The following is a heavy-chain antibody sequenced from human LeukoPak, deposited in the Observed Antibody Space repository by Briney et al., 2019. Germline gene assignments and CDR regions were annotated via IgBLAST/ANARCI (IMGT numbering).Heavy chain of an antibody. D-gene: IGHD2-21*02. CDR2: MYYSGSA. Sequence: PSETLSLTCNVSGGSITITSYYWGWIRQPPGKGLEWVGSMYYSGSAYYNSSLKSRVMMSVDTSKNQFSLKLSSVAAADTAVYYCARHGREGAHCGGDCYSNYYYAMDVWGQGTTVTVSS. V-gene: IGHV4-39*01. J-gene: IGHJ6*02. CDR1: GGSITITSYY. CDR3: ARHGREGAHCGGDCYSNYYYAMDV.